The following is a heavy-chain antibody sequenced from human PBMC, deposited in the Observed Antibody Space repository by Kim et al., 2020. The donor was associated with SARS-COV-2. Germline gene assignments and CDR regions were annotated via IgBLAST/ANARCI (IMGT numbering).Heavy chain of an antibody. V-gene: IGHV1-69*13. Sequence: SVKVSCKASGGTFSSYAISWVRQAPGQGLEWMGGIIPIFGTANYAQKFQGRVTITADESTSTAYMELSSLRSEDTAVYYCARGYCSGGSCSLGYYYCMDVWGQGTTVTVSS. CDR1: GGTFSSYA. CDR3: ARGYCSGGSCSLGYYYCMDV. D-gene: IGHD2-15*01. CDR2: IIPIFGTA. J-gene: IGHJ6*02.